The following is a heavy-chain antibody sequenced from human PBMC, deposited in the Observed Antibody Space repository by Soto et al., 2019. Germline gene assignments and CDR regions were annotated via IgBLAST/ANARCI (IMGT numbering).Heavy chain of an antibody. Sequence: QVQLVQSGAEVKKPGASVKVSCKASGYTFTSYYMHWVRQAPGQGLEWMGIINPSGGSTSYAQKFQSRVTMTRDTSTSTVYMELSSLRSEDTAVYYCARDIVLMVYGHYYYYMDVWGKGTTVTVSS. CDR1: GYTFTSYY. J-gene: IGHJ6*03. CDR3: ARDIVLMVYGHYYYYMDV. D-gene: IGHD2-8*01. V-gene: IGHV1-46*03. CDR2: INPSGGST.